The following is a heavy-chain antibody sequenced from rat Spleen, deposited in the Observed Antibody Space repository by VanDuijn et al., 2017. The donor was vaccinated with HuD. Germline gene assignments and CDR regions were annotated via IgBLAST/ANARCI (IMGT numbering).Heavy chain of an antibody. D-gene: IGHD5-1*01. V-gene: IGHV5S13*01. CDR1: GFTFSNYD. J-gene: IGHJ2*01. CDR2: ISTGGGNT. Sequence: EVRLVESGGGLVQPGRSLKLSCAASGFTFSNYDMAWVRQAPTKGLEWVASISTGGGNTYYRDSVKGRFTISRDNAQNTLYLQMNSLRSEDTATYYCSNNWELYYWGQGVMVTVSS. CDR3: SNNWELYY.